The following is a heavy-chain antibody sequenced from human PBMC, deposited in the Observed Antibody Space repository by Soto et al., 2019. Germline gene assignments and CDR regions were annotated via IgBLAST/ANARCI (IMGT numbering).Heavy chain of an antibody. V-gene: IGHV3-23*01. CDR2: ISGSGGST. CDR1: GFTFSSYA. D-gene: IGHD2-2*01. J-gene: IGHJ4*02. CDR3: AKDLKYQLLSFDY. Sequence: EVQLLESGGGLVQPGGSLSLSCAASGFTFSSYAMTWVRQAPGKGLEWVSGISGSGGSTYSADSVKGRFTISRDNSKNTLYLQMNSLRAEDTAVYYCAKDLKYQLLSFDYWGQGTLVTVSS.